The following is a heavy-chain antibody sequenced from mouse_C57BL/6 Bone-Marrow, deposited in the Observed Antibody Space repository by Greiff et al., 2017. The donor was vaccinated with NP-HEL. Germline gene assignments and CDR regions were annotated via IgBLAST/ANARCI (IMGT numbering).Heavy chain of an antibody. CDR3: ARPYYGYAMDY. Sequence: ESGPGLVKPSQSLSLTCSVTGYSITSGYYWNWIRQFPGNKLEWMGYISYDGSNNYNPSLKNRISITRDTSKNQFFLKLNSVTTEDTATYYCARPYYGYAMDYWGQGTSVTVSS. CDR2: ISYDGSN. J-gene: IGHJ4*01. V-gene: IGHV3-6*01. CDR1: GYSITSGYY. D-gene: IGHD1-1*01.